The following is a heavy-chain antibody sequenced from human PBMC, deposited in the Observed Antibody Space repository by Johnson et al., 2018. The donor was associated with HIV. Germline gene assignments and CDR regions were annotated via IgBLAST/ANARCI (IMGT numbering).Heavy chain of an antibody. J-gene: IGHJ3*02. CDR2: IRYDGSNK. CDR1: GFTFSSYG. Sequence: GGLVQPGGSLKLSCAASGFTFSSYGMHWVRQAPGKGLEWVAFIRYDGSNKYYADSVKGRFTISRDNSKNSLYLQMNSLRAEDTAVYYCARYSSSSRDTFDIWGQGTMVTVSS. V-gene: IGHV3-30*02. D-gene: IGHD6-13*01. CDR3: ARYSSSSRDTFDI.